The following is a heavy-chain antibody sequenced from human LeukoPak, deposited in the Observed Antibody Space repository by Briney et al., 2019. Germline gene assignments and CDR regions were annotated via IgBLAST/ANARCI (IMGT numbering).Heavy chain of an antibody. V-gene: IGHV4-59*01. Sequence: ASETLSLTCTVSGGSISRYYWSWIRQPPGKGLEWIGYIYYSGSTNYNPSLKSRVTISVDTSKNRFSLKLSSVTAADTAVYYCARVAMVTGYYFDYWGQGTLVTVSS. CDR2: IYYSGST. CDR1: GGSISRYY. D-gene: IGHD5-18*01. CDR3: ARVAMVTGYYFDY. J-gene: IGHJ4*02.